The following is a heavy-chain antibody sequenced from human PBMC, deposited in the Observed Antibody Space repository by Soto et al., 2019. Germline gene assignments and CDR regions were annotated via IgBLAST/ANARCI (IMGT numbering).Heavy chain of an antibody. Sequence: PGGSLRLSCAASGFTFSSYGMHWVRQAPGKGLEWVAVISYDGSNKYYADSVKGRFTISRDNSKNTLYLQMNSLRAEDTAVYYCAKDPGDYAEYFQHWGQGTLVTVS. V-gene: IGHV3-30*18. CDR1: GFTFSSYG. J-gene: IGHJ1*01. CDR2: ISYDGSNK. D-gene: IGHD3-10*01. CDR3: AKDPGDYAEYFQH.